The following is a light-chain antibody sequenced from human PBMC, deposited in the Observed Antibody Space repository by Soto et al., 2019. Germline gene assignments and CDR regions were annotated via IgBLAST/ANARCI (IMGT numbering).Light chain of an antibody. CDR3: QQLRS. V-gene: IGKV1-5*01. J-gene: IGKJ1*01. CDR2: DAS. Sequence: DIQMTQSPSTLSASVGDRVTITCRASQSISSWLAWYQQKPGKAPKLLIYDASSLARGVPSRCSGSGSATKFTPLISSLQPYDFATYHLQQLRSFGQGTNVEI. CDR1: QSISSW.